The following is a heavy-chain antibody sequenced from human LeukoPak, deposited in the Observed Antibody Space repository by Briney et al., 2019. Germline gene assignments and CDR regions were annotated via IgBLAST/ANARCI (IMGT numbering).Heavy chain of an antibody. CDR3: ARSSGAYRSFDY. Sequence: SETLSLTCTVSGGSISSYYWSWIRQPPGKGLEWIGYIYYSGTTDYNPSLKSRVTISVDTSNNQFPLKVSSVTAADTAVYYCARSSGAYRSFDYWGQGTLVPVSS. V-gene: IGHV4-59*01. CDR1: GGSISSYY. CDR2: IYYSGTT. D-gene: IGHD1-26*01. J-gene: IGHJ4*02.